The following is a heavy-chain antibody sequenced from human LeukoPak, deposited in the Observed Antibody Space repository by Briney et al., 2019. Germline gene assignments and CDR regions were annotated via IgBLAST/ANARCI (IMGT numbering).Heavy chain of an antibody. Sequence: SETLSLTCTVSGGSISSGGYSWSWIRQHPGKGLEWIGYIYYSGSTYYNPSLKSRVTISVDTSKNQFSLKLSSVTAADTAVYYCARTKCLDFWSGYCSRPFDYWGQGTLVTVSS. CDR1: GGSISSGGYS. CDR2: IYYSGST. CDR3: ARTKCLDFWSGYCSRPFDY. V-gene: IGHV4-31*03. J-gene: IGHJ4*02. D-gene: IGHD3-3*01.